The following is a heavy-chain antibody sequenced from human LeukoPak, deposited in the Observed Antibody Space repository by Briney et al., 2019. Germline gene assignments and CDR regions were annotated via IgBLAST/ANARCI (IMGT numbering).Heavy chain of an antibody. CDR3: ARLRGTSSSPFQY. D-gene: IGHD6-13*01. CDR2: IYLDDSDT. J-gene: IGHJ4*02. CDR1: GYTFTTYW. Sequence: GESLKISCKGSGYTFTTYWIAWVRQLPGKGLELMGIIYLDDSDTRYSPSFRGQVTISADKSITTAYLQWSSLKASDTATYYCARLRGTSSSPFQYWGQGTLVTVSS. V-gene: IGHV5-51*01.